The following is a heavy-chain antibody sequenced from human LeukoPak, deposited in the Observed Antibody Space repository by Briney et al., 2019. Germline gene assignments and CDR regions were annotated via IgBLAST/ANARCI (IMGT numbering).Heavy chain of an antibody. D-gene: IGHD6-19*01. V-gene: IGHV4-34*01. CDR2: INHSGST. Sequence: PSETLSLTCAVYGGSFSGYYWSWIRQPPGKGLEWIGEINHSGSTNYNPSLKSRVTISVDTSKNQFSLKLSSMTAADTVVYYCARGRSSGWTNYFDYWGQGTLVTVSS. CDR1: GGSFSGYY. J-gene: IGHJ4*02. CDR3: ARGRSSGWTNYFDY.